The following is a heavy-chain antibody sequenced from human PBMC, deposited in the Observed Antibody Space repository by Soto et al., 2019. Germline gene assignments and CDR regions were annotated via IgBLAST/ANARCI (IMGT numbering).Heavy chain of an antibody. Sequence: GGSLRLSCAASGFTVSSYAMHWVRQAPGKGLEWVSVIYSGGSTYYADSVKGRFTISRDNSKNTLYLQMNSLRAEDTAVYYCARLYGSGIPFDPWGQGTLVTVSS. CDR3: ARLYGSGIPFDP. CDR2: IYSGGST. V-gene: IGHV3-66*01. J-gene: IGHJ5*02. CDR1: GFTVSSYA. D-gene: IGHD3-10*01.